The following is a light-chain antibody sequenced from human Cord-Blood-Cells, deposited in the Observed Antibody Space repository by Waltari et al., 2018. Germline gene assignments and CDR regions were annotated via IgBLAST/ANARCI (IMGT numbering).Light chain of an antibody. CDR1: SRDVGGYNY. V-gene: IGLV2-14*01. CDR3: SSYTGSSTV. J-gene: IGLJ2*01. Sequence: QSALTQPASVSGSPGQSITIPCTGTSRDVGGYNYVSWYQQHPGKAPTRMIYDVSNRPSGVSNRFSGSKSGNTASLTSSGLQAEDVADYYCSSYTGSSTVFGGGTRLTVL. CDR2: DVS.